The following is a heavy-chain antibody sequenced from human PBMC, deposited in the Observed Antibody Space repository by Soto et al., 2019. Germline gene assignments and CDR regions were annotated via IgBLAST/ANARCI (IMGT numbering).Heavy chain of an antibody. J-gene: IGHJ2*01. D-gene: IGHD7-27*01. CDR3: ARDWAQGLNYWYFDL. CDR2: IIPIFGTA. Sequence: QVQLVQSGAEVKKPGSSVKVSCKASGGTFSSYAISWVRQAPGQGLEWMGGIIPIFGTANYAQKFQGRVTIXXDXSXXTAYMELSSLTSEDTAVYYCARDWAQGLNYWYFDLWGRGTLVTVSS. CDR1: GGTFSSYA. V-gene: IGHV1-69*12.